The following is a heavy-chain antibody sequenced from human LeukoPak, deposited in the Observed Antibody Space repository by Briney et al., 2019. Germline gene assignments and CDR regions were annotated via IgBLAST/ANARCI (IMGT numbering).Heavy chain of an antibody. D-gene: IGHD2-2*01. V-gene: IGHV4-34*01. J-gene: IGHJ4*02. Sequence: SETLSLTCAVYGGSFSGYYWSWIRQPPGTGLEWIGEINHSGSTNYNPSLKSRVTISVDMSKNQFSLKVTSMTAADTAVYYCASSVVVPSAADYWGQGTLVTVSS. CDR3: ASSVVVPSAADY. CDR1: GGSFSGYY. CDR2: INHSGST.